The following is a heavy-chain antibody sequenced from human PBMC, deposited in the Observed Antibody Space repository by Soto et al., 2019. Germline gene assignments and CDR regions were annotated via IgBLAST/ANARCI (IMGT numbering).Heavy chain of an antibody. CDR2: ISPSGGST. CDR3: ARDDASYDFGTGDDAHYLDY. Sequence: ASVKVSCKASGYPFTIYYMHWVRQAPGQGPEWMGIISPSGGSTSYAQKSPGRVAMTVDTSTSTVYSELRSLRSEDTGVFYLARDDASYDFGTGDDAHYLDYWGQGTLVTVSS. D-gene: IGHD3-3*01. V-gene: IGHV1-46*01. CDR1: GYPFTIYY. J-gene: IGHJ4*02.